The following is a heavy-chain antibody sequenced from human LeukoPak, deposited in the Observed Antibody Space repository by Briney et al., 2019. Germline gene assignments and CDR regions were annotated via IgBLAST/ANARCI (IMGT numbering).Heavy chain of an antibody. CDR2: INPNSGGT. Sequence: RASVKVSCKASGYTFTGYYMHWVRQAPGQGLEWMGWINPNSGGTNYAQKFQGRVTMTRDTSISTAYMELSRLRSDDTAVYYCARGYSSSWYVTGGPDYWGQGTLVTVSS. CDR1: GYTFTGYY. CDR3: ARGYSSSWYVTGGPDY. J-gene: IGHJ4*02. D-gene: IGHD6-13*01. V-gene: IGHV1-2*02.